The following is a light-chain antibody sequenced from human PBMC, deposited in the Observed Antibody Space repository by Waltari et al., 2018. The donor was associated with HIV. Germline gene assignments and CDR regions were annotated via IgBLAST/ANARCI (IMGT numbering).Light chain of an antibody. CDR2: CNH. CDR1: SSNIGARARFD. V-gene: IGLV1-40*01. J-gene: IGLJ3*02. Sequence: QSVLTQPPSVSGAPGQRVTIACTGSSSNIGARARFDVHWYQQLPGTATKLLLYCNHNRPSGVPDRFSGSKSGTSSSLAITGLQAEDEADYYCQSYDSRLGGSVFGGETKLTVL. CDR3: QSYDSRLGGSV.